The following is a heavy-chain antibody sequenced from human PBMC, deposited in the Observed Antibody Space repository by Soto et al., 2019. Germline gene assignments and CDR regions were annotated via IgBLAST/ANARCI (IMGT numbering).Heavy chain of an antibody. J-gene: IGHJ6*02. CDR3: ARWAAAGRYYYYGMDV. V-gene: IGHV3-21*01. CDR1: GFTFSSYS. CDR2: ISSSSSYI. D-gene: IGHD6-13*01. Sequence: GGSLRLSCAASGFTFSSYSMNWVRQAPGKGLEWVSSISSSSSYIYYADSVKGRFTISRDNAKNSLYLQMNSLRAEDTAVYYCARWAAAGRYYYYGMDVWGQGTTVTVSS.